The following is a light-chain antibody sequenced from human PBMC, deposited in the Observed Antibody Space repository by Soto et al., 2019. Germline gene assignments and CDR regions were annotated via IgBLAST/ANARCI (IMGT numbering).Light chain of an antibody. Sequence: EIVLTQSPGTLSLSPGERATLSCRASQSVSSSYLAWYLQKPGQAPRLLIYGASSRATGIPDRFSGSGSGTDFTLTISTLEPEDFAVYYCKQYGSSWTFGQGTKVEIK. J-gene: IGKJ1*01. CDR3: KQYGSSWT. CDR2: GAS. CDR1: QSVSSSY. V-gene: IGKV3-20*01.